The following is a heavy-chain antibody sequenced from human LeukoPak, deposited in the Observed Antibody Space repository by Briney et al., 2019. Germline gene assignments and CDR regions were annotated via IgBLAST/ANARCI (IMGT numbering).Heavy chain of an antibody. D-gene: IGHD6-6*01. CDR3: AKSSSSGYFDY. Sequence: SGGSLRLSCAASGFTFDDYAMHWVRQAPGKGLEWVSGISWNSGSIGYADSVKGRFTISRDNAKNSLYLQMNSLRAEDTALYYCAKSSSSGYFDYWGQGTLVTVSS. V-gene: IGHV3-9*01. CDR2: ISWNSGSI. J-gene: IGHJ4*02. CDR1: GFTFDDYA.